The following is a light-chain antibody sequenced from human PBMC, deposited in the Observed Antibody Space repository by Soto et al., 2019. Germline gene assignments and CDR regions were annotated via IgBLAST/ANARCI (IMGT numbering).Light chain of an antibody. CDR1: QSVSSY. V-gene: IGKV3-11*01. CDR2: DAS. J-gene: IGKJ1*01. CDR3: QQYGISPPWT. Sequence: EIVLTQSPATLSLSPGERATLSCRASQSVSSYLAWYQQKPGQAPRLPIYDASNRATGIPARFSGSGAGTDDTLAISSLEAEDFDVYYCQQYGISPPWTLSLGTEVDI.